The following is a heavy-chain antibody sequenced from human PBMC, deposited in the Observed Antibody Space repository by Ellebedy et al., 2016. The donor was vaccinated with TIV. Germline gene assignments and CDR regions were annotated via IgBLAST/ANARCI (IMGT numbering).Heavy chain of an antibody. CDR1: GITFSNYA. Sequence: GGSLRLXXTASGITFSNYAVSWVRQTADMRLEWVAAVSGSGGNTFSATSVRGRFIVSRDNSKSTVYLQMNSLRAEDAAIYYCAKSRGLHGDFQNFDFWGQGTLVTVSS. D-gene: IGHD2-21*02. CDR3: AKSRGLHGDFQNFDF. J-gene: IGHJ4*02. V-gene: IGHV3-23*01. CDR2: VSGSGGNT.